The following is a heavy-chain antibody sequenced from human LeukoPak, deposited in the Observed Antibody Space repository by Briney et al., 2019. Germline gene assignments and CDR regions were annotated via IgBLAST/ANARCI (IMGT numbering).Heavy chain of an antibody. D-gene: IGHD3-22*01. CDR3: VGDEAYDPDY. Sequence: ASVKVSCKASGYTFTSYGISWVRQAPGQGLEWVGWISVRNGDRKYAQKFQGRVTVTTDTATNTAFMELRSLRSDDTAVYYCVGDEAYDPDYWGQGTLVTVSS. J-gene: IGHJ4*02. CDR1: GYTFTSYG. CDR2: ISVRNGDR. V-gene: IGHV1-18*01.